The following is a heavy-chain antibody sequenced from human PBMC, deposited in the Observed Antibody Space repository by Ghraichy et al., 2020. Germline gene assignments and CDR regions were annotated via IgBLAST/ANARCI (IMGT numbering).Heavy chain of an antibody. Sequence: SETLSLTCAVYGGSFSGYYWSWIRQPPGKGLEWIGEINHSGSTNYNPSLKSRVTISVDTSKNQFSLKLSSVTAADTAVYYCARGESRQWLGFGYWGQGTLVTVSS. D-gene: IGHD6-19*01. V-gene: IGHV4-34*01. CDR1: GGSFSGYY. CDR2: INHSGST. J-gene: IGHJ4*02. CDR3: ARGESRQWLGFGY.